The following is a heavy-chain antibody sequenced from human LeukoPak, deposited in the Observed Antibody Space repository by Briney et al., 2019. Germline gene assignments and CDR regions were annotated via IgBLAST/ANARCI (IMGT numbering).Heavy chain of an antibody. D-gene: IGHD2-8*01. Sequence: GGSLRLSCTASGFTFGDYAMSWVRQAPGKGLEWVSFIRSKAYGGTTEYAASVKGRFTISRDDSKSIAFLQMNSLKTEDTAVYYCTRELGYCTNGVCYRAYYFDYWGQGTLVTVSS. CDR2: IRSKAYGGTT. CDR3: TRELGYCTNGVCYRAYYFDY. J-gene: IGHJ4*02. V-gene: IGHV3-49*04. CDR1: GFTFGDYA.